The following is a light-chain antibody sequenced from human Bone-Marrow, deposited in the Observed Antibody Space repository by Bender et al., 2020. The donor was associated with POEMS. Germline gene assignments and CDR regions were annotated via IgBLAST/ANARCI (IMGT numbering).Light chain of an antibody. CDR3: SSHGGSNNFVI. J-gene: IGLJ2*01. Sequence: QSALTQPPSASGSPGQSVTISCTGTSSDVGGYNSVSWYQQHPGKAPKLMIYEVTERPSGVHDRFFGSKSGNTASLTVSGLQADDEADYYCSSHGGSNNFVIFGGGTKLTVL. V-gene: IGLV2-8*01. CDR2: EVT. CDR1: SSDVGGYNS.